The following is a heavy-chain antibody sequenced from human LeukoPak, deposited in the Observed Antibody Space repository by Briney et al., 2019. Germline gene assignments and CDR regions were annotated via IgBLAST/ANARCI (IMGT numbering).Heavy chain of an antibody. Sequence: PSQALSLTCTVSGGSISSGDYYWSWIRQPPGKGLEWIGYIYYSGSTYYNPSLKSRVTISVDTSKNQFSLKLSSVTAADTAVYYCVRTYALLGAHYVWGSYRSPMWFDPWGQGTLVTVSS. CDR3: VRTYALLGAHYVWGSYRSPMWFDP. CDR1: GGSISSGDYY. V-gene: IGHV4-30-4*01. J-gene: IGHJ5*02. CDR2: IYYSGST. D-gene: IGHD3-16*02.